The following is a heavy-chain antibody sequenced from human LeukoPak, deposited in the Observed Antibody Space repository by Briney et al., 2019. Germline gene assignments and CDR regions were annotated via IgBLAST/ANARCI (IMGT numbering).Heavy chain of an antibody. J-gene: IGHJ4*02. CDR2: ISWNSGSI. V-gene: IGHV3-9*01. Sequence: SLRLSCTASGFTFSDYWMTWVRQAPGKGLEWVSGISWNSGSIGYADSVKGRFTISRDNAKNSLYLQMNSLRAEDTALYYCAKDTAKLWFGELNYWGQGTLVTVSS. CDR3: AKDTAKLWFGELNY. D-gene: IGHD3-10*01. CDR1: GFTFSDYW.